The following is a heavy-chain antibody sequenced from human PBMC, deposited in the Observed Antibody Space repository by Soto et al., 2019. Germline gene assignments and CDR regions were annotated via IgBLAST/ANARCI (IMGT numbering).Heavy chain of an antibody. CDR2: MNPNRGGS. Sequence: QVHLVQSGAEVKKPGASVKVSCMASGYNFIAPNIHWVRQAPGLGLEWMGKMNPNRGGSDYAEEFQGRVTVSRDTSISTLYMELTSLKSDDTAVYYGARERHLNSPSDAFDLWGQGTMVIVSS. CDR3: ARERHLNSPSDAFDL. V-gene: IGHV1-2*02. CDR1: GYNFIAPN. J-gene: IGHJ3*01. D-gene: IGHD1-7*01.